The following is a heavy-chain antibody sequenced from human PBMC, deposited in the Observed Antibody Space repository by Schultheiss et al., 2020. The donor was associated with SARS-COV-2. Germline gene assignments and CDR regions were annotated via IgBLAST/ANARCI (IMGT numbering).Heavy chain of an antibody. D-gene: IGHD6-13*01. CDR2: INHSGST. V-gene: IGHV4-39*07. J-gene: IGHJ4*02. CDR3: ARDVYSSSWFYFDY. Sequence: SETLSLTCTVSGGSISSGDYYWSWIRQPPGKGLEWIGEINHSGSTNYNPSLKSRVTISVDTSKNQFSLKLSSVTAADTAVYYCARDVYSSSWFYFDYWGQGTLVTVSS. CDR1: GGSISSGDYY.